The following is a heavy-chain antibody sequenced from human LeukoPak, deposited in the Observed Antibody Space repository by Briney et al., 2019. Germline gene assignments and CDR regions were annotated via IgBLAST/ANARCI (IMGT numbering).Heavy chain of an antibody. D-gene: IGHD3-22*01. V-gene: IGHV4-39*07. CDR2: IYHSGTTYSGST. J-gene: IGHJ4*02. Sequence: SETLSLTCNVSGASMSNYYWVWIRQPPGKGLEWIGSIYHSGTTYSGSTYYNPSLKSRVTISVDTSKNQFSLKLTSVTAADTAVYYCARVPHSVEGSMKAVFIHYFDYWGQGGLVTVSS. CDR3: ARVPHSVEGSMKAVFIHYFDY. CDR1: GASMSNYY.